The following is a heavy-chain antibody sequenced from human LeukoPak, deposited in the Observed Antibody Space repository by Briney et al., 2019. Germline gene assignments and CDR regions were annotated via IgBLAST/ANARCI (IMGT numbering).Heavy chain of an antibody. V-gene: IGHV1-69*13. CDR2: IIPIFGTA. J-gene: IGHJ6*02. D-gene: IGHD5-18*01. CDR1: GGTFSSYA. Sequence: ASVKASCKASGGTFSSYAISWVRQAPGQGLEWMGGIIPIFGTANYAQKFQGRVTITADESTSTAYMELSSLRSEDTAVYYCVVSTAMVRYYYGMDVWGQGTTVTVSS. CDR3: VVSTAMVRYYYGMDV.